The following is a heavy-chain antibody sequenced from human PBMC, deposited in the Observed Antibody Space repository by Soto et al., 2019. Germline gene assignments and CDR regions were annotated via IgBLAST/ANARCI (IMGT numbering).Heavy chain of an antibody. Sequence: QVHLVQSGAEVKKPGSSVKVSCKASGGNFRSESINWVRQAPGQGLEWMGGIIPFFGTSDYAQKFQGRLTITADEFTTTDYQESSSLRSEDTAVYYCDWGDAFGGNSDADDIWGQCTMFLVSS. CDR2: IIPFFGTS. J-gene: IGHJ3*02. V-gene: IGHV1-69*12. CDR1: GGNFRSES. CDR3: DWGDAFGGNSDADDI. D-gene: IGHD2-21*02.